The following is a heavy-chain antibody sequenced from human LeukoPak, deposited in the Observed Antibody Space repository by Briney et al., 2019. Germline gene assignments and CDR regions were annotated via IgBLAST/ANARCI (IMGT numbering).Heavy chain of an antibody. CDR3: ARRGYYDILTGAFDI. CDR1: GGSISSSSYY. D-gene: IGHD3-9*01. J-gene: IGHJ3*02. Sequence: SETLSPTCTVSGGSISSSSYYWGWIRQPPGKGLEWIGSIYYSGSTYYNPSLKSRVTISVDTSKNQFSLKLSSVTAADTAVYYCARRGYYDILTGAFDIWGQGTMVTVSP. V-gene: IGHV4-39*07. CDR2: IYYSGST.